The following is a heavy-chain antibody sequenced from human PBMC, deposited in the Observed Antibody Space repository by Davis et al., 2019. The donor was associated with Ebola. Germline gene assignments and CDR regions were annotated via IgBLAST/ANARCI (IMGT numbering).Heavy chain of an antibody. J-gene: IGHJ6*02. CDR3: ARASTTVYYYYGMDV. CDR1: GFTFSGYY. V-gene: IGHV3-11*04. D-gene: IGHD4-17*01. CDR2: ISNSGITI. Sequence: PGGSLRLSCAASGFTFSGYYMSWIRQAPGKGLEWVSYISNSGITIYYADSVKGRFTISRDNAKNSLYLQMNSLRDEDTAVYYCARASTTVYYYYGMDVWGQGTTVTVSS.